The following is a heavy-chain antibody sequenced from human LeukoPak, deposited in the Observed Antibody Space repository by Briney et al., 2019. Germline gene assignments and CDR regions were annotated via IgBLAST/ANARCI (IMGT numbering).Heavy chain of an antibody. V-gene: IGHV3-64D*06. D-gene: IGHD4-17*01. J-gene: IGHJ4*02. CDR3: MSVTTGGSNDY. Sequence: GGSLRLSCSASGFTFSSYAMHWVRQAPGKGLEYVSAISSNGGSTYYADPVKGRFTISRDNSKNTLYLQMNSLRAEDTAVYYCMSVTTGGSNDYWGQGTLVTVSS. CDR1: GFTFSSYA. CDR2: ISSNGGST.